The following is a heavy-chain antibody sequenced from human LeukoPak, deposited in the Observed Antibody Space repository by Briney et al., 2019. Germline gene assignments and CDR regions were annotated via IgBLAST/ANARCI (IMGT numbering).Heavy chain of an antibody. J-gene: IGHJ4*02. CDR1: GYSITSNY. CDR3: ARDQEAFDY. CDR2: IYSRDGST. V-gene: IGHV1-46*01. Sequence: ASVKVSCKASGYSITSNYIHWVRQAPGQGLEWMGMIYSRDGSTSYAQKFQGRVTVTRDTSTSTVHMELSGLRSEDTAVYYCARDQEAFDYWGQGTLVTVSS.